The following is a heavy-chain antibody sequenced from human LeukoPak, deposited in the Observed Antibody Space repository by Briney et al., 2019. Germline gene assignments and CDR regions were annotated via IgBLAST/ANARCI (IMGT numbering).Heavy chain of an antibody. D-gene: IGHD1-26*01. CDR3: ASGGIVAPNWFDP. J-gene: IGHJ5*02. V-gene: IGHV4-59*01. CDR2: IYYSGST. Sequence: PSETLSHTCTVSGGSISSYYWSWIRQPPGKGLESIGYIYYSGSTNYNPSLKSRVTISVDTSKNQFSLKLSSVTAADTAVYYCASGGIVAPNWFDPWGQGTLVTVSS. CDR1: GGSISSYY.